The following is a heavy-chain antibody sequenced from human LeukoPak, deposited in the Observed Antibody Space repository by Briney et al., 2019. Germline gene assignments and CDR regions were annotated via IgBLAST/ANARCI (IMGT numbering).Heavy chain of an antibody. D-gene: IGHD2-21*01. CDR3: ITPLPYSAH. J-gene: IGHJ4*02. Sequence: GGSLRLSCAASGFTFSTYMNWVRQAPGKGLEWVGRIKPKTDGETTEYAAPVKDRFSISRDDSKSMMYLQMNSLKTEDTAVYYCITPLPYSAHGGQGTLVTVSS. CDR2: IKPKTDGETT. V-gene: IGHV3-15*07. CDR1: GFTFSTY.